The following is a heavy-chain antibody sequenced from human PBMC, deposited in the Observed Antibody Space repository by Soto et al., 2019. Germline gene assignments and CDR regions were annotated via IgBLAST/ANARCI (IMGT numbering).Heavy chain of an antibody. CDR3: AKDLRFLEWLPNWFDP. D-gene: IGHD3-3*01. V-gene: IGHV3-23*01. Sequence: PVGSLRLSCAASGFTFSSYAMSWVRQAPGKGLEWVSAISGSGGSTYYADSVKGRFTISRDNSKNTLYLQMNSLRAEDTAVYYCAKDLRFLEWLPNWFDPWGQGTLVTVPQ. J-gene: IGHJ5*02. CDR2: ISGSGGST. CDR1: GFTFSSYA.